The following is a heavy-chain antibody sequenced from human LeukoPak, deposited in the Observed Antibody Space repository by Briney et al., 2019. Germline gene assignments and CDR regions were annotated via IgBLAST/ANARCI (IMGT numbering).Heavy chain of an antibody. J-gene: IGHJ4*02. V-gene: IGHV3-7*03. CDR3: ARVSSSRYFDY. CDR1: GFTFSNYA. CDR2: IKQDGSEK. Sequence: GGSLRLSCAASGFTFSNYAIHCVRQAPGKGLEWEASIKQDGSEKYYVDSVKGRFTISRDNAKNSLYLQMNSLRAEGTAVYYCARVSSSRYFDYWGQGTLVTVSS. D-gene: IGHD6-19*01.